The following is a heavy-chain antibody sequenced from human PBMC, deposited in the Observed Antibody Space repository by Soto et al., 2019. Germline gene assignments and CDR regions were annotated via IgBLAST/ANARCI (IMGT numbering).Heavy chain of an antibody. Sequence: ASVTVSCTISGCTVTEISMQWVRQPPGKGLEWMGGLDPEDGETIYAQNFQGRVTVTEDTSTDTAYMELSSLRYDDTAVYYCATGDGRSLLDYWGQGTLVTVSS. J-gene: IGHJ4*01. D-gene: IGHD2-8*01. CDR1: GCTVTEIS. CDR3: ATGDGRSLLDY. CDR2: LDPEDGET. V-gene: IGHV1-24*01.